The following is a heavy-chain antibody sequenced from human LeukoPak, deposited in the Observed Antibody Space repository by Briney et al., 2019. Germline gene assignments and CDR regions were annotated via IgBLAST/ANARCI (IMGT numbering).Heavy chain of an antibody. D-gene: IGHD4-11*01. Sequence: TTSETLSLTCAVYGGSFSGYYWSWIRQPPGKGLEWIGEISHSGSTNYNPSLKSRVTISVDTSKNQFSLKLSSVTAADTAIYYCARAQETVPIDYWGQGTLVTVSS. CDR3: ARAQETVPIDY. CDR2: ISHSGST. J-gene: IGHJ4*02. CDR1: GGSFSGYY. V-gene: IGHV4-34*01.